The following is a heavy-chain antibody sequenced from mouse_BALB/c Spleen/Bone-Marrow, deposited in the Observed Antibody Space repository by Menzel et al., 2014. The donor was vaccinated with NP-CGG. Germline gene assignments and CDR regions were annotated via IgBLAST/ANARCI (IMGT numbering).Heavy chain of an antibody. J-gene: IGHJ1*01. CDR1: GFDFSRFW. CDR3: ARRYGSSYRYWYFDV. CDR2: INPDSSTI. V-gene: IGHV4-1*02. Sequence: EVMLVKSGGGLVQPGGSLKVSCAASGFDFSRFWMSWVRQAPGKGLEWIGEINPDSSTINYTPSLKDKFIISRDSAKNTLYLQMSKVRSEDTALYYCARRYGSSYRYWYFDVWGAGTTVTVSS. D-gene: IGHD1-1*01.